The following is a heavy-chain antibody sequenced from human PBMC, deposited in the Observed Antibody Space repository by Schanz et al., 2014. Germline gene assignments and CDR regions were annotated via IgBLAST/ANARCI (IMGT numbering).Heavy chain of an antibody. V-gene: IGHV3-30-3*01. CDR1: GFTFSSYA. D-gene: IGHD5-12*01. J-gene: IGHJ4*02. CDR3: ASPSGYSDYGTYFDF. CDR2: ISNDGSIK. Sequence: QAQLMESGGGVVQPGGSLRLSCAASGFTFSSYAMHWVRQAPGKGLEWVALISNDGSIKYYADSVEGRFTISRDNSRNTLYLQMNSLRTEDTAVYYCASPSGYSDYGTYFDFWGQGTLVTVSS.